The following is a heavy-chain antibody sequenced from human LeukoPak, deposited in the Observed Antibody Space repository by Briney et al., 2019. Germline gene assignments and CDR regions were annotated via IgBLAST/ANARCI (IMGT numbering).Heavy chain of an antibody. D-gene: IGHD6-13*01. CDR3: ARTFGTAAPFDY. J-gene: IGHJ4*02. Sequence: SETLSLTCTVSGGSISSGGYYWSWIRQPPGKGLEWIGYIYHSGSTYYNPSLKSRVTISVDRSKNQFSLKLSSVTAADTAVYYCARTFGTAAPFDYWGQGTLVTVSS. CDR2: IYHSGST. CDR1: GGSISSGGYY. V-gene: IGHV4-30-2*01.